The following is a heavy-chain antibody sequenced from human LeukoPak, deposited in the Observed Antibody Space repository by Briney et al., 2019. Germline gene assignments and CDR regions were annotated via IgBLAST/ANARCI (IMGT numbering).Heavy chain of an antibody. CDR2: VYFSGST. CDR1: GGSIRATSYY. Sequence: SETLCLKFTVCGGSIRATSYYWGWIRQSPGRGLEWIGSVYFSGSTYYNPSLKSRVSISVDTSKNQFSLKLSSVTAADTAVYYCARGGSYWDIWGQGTLVTVSS. D-gene: IGHD3-10*01. CDR3: ARGGSYWDI. J-gene: IGHJ4*02. V-gene: IGHV4-39*07.